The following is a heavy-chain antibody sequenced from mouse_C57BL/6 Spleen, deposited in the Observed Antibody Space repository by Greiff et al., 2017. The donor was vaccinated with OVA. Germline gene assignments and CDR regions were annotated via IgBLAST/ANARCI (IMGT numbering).Heavy chain of an antibody. D-gene: IGHD2-1*01. CDR3: ARDGNYEAMDY. V-gene: IGHV1-42*01. CDR1: GYSFTGYY. J-gene: IGHJ4*01. Sequence: EVKLQESGPELVKPGASVKISCKASGYSFTGYYMNWVKQSPEKSLEWIGEINPSTGGTTYNQKFKAKATLTVDKSSSTAYMQLKSLTSEDSAVYYCARDGNYEAMDYWGQGTSVTVSS. CDR2: INPSTGGT.